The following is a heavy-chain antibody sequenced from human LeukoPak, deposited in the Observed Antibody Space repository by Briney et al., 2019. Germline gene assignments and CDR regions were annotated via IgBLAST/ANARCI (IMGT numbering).Heavy chain of an antibody. J-gene: IGHJ6*03. D-gene: IGHD2-2*01. V-gene: IGHV3-23*01. Sequence: GGSLRLSCAVSGFTSSSYGMSWVRQAPGKGLEWVSPISGSGGSTYYADSVKGRFTISRDNSKNTMYLQMNSLNAEDTAVYYCAKDEVVPGYYYTDVWGRGTTVTISS. CDR1: GFTSSSYG. CDR3: AKDEVVPGYYYTDV. CDR2: ISGSGGST.